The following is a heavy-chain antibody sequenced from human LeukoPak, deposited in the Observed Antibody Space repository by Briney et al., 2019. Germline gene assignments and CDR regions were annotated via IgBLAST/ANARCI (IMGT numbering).Heavy chain of an antibody. CDR2: ISSNGGST. J-gene: IGHJ1*01. V-gene: IGHV3-64D*06. CDR3: VKGYCSSTSCRAEYFQH. CDR1: GFTVSSYA. Sequence: PGGSLRLSCSASGFTVSSYAMHWVRQAPGKGLEYVSAISSNGGSTYYADSVKGRFTISRDNSKNTLYLQMSSLRAEDTAVYYCVKGYCSSTSCRAEYFQHWGQGTLVTVSS. D-gene: IGHD2-2*01.